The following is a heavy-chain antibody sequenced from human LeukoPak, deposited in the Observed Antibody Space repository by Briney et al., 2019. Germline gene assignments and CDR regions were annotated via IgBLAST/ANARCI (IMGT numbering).Heavy chain of an antibody. CDR2: ISSSGSTI. CDR3: AREVSSGWLNWFDP. V-gene: IGHV3-11*04. Sequence: GGSLRLSCAASGFTFSDYYTSWIRQAPGKGLEWVSYISSSGSTIYYADSVKGRFTISRDNAENSLYLQMNSLRAEDTAVYYCAREVSSGWLNWFDPWGQGTLVTVSS. J-gene: IGHJ5*02. CDR1: GFTFSDYY. D-gene: IGHD6-19*01.